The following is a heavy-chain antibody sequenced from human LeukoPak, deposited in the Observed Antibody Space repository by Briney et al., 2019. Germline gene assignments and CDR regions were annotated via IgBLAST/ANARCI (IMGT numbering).Heavy chain of an antibody. CDR1: GFTFSSYA. Sequence: GGSLRLSCAASGFTFSSYAMSWVRQAPGKGLEWVSAISGSGGSTYYADSVKGRFTISSDNSKNTLYLQMNSLRAEDTAVYYCARRYSSSWTGYFDYWGQGTLVTVSS. CDR3: ARRYSSSWTGYFDY. D-gene: IGHD6-13*01. J-gene: IGHJ4*02. V-gene: IGHV3-23*01. CDR2: ISGSGGST.